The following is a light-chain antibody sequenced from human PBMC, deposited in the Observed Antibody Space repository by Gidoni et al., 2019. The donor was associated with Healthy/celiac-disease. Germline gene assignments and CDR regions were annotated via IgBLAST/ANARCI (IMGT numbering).Light chain of an antibody. CDR3: QSYDSSLSVV. CDR2: GNS. Sequence: QSVLTQPPSVSEAPGQRVTISCTGSSSNIGAGYDVNCYQQLPGTAPKLLIYGNSNRPSGVPDRFSGSKSGTSASLAITGLQAEDEADYYCQSYDSSLSVVFGGGTKLTVL. CDR1: SSNIGAGYD. V-gene: IGLV1-40*01. J-gene: IGLJ2*01.